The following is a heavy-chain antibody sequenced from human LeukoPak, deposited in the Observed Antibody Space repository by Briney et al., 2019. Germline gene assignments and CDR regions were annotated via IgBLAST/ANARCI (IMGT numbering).Heavy chain of an antibody. CDR3: ARGLRIMITFGGVTPGGNWFDP. V-gene: IGHV4-4*02. CDR1: GGSISSSNW. D-gene: IGHD3-16*01. CDR2: IYHSGST. J-gene: IGHJ5*02. Sequence: SETLSLTCAVSGGSISSSNWWSWVRQPPGKGLEWIGEIYHSGSTNYNPSLKSRVTISVDKSKNQFSLKLSSVTAADTAVYYCARGLRIMITFGGVTPGGNWFDPWGQGTLVTVSS.